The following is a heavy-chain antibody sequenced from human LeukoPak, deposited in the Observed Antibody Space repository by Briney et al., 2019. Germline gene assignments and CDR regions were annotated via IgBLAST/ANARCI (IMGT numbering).Heavy chain of an antibody. CDR3: ARSIGAAYFDT. V-gene: IGHV3-21*01. CDR2: ISSGSNDI. D-gene: IGHD6-13*01. J-gene: IGHJ4*02. Sequence: PGGSLRLSCAASGFTFSSYSMNWVRQAPGKGLEWVSFISSGSNDIYYADSVKGRFTISRDNAKNSLYLEMNSLRAEDTAVYYCARSIGAAYFDTWGQGTLVTVSS. CDR1: GFTFSSYS.